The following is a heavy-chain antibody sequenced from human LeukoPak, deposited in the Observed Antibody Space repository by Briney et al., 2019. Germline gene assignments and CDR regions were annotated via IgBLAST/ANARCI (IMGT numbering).Heavy chain of an antibody. CDR1: GYTLTELS. V-gene: IGHV1-24*01. CDR2: FDPEDGET. J-gene: IGHJ3*02. CDR3: ATATIREGKGTFDI. Sequence: ASVKVSCKVSGYTLTELSMHWVRQAPGKGLEWMGGFDPEDGETIYAQKFQGRVTMTEDTSTDTAYMELSSLRSEDTAVYYCATATIREGKGTFDIWGQGTMVTVSS. D-gene: IGHD3-10*01.